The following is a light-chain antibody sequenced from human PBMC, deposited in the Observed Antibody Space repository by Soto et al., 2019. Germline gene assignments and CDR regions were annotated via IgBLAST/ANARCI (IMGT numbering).Light chain of an antibody. J-gene: IGLJ2*01. V-gene: IGLV1-47*02. CDR1: SSNIGSNY. CDR3: AAWDDSLSGRVV. CDR2: SNN. Sequence: QSVLTQPPSASGTPGQRVTISCSGSSSNIGSNYVYWYQQLPGTAPKLLIYSNNQRPSGVPDRFSGSKSGTSASLAISGLRSGDEADYYCAAWDDSLSGRVVFGGGTKLTVL.